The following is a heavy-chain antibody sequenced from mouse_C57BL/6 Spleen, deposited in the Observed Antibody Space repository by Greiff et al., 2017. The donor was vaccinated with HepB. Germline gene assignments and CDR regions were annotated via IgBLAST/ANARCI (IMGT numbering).Heavy chain of an antibody. J-gene: IGHJ3*01. V-gene: IGHV1-18*01. CDR3: ARGNYGSSPWFAY. CDR2: INPNNGGT. CDR1: GYTFTDYN. Sequence: EVQRVESGPELVKPGASVKIPCKASGYTFTDYNMDWVKQSHGKSLEWIGDINPNNGGTIYNQKFKGKATLTVDKSSSTAYMELRSLTSEDTAVYYCARGNYGSSPWFAYWGQGTLVTVSA. D-gene: IGHD1-1*01.